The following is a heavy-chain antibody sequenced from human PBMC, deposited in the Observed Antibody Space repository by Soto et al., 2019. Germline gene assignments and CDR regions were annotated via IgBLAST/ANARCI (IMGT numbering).Heavy chain of an antibody. CDR2: MHYSGST. J-gene: IGHJ5*02. Sequence: QVQLQESGPGLVKPSETLSLICSVSGGSMRSSDYYWGWIRQPPNKGLEWIGSMHYSGSTFYNPSLKSRVTISVDTSKIQFSLKLTSVTAADTAVYYCARPGYSSSWYWFDPWGQGTLVTVSS. CDR3: ARPGYSSSWYWFDP. D-gene: IGHD6-13*01. CDR1: GGSMRSSDYY. V-gene: IGHV4-39*01.